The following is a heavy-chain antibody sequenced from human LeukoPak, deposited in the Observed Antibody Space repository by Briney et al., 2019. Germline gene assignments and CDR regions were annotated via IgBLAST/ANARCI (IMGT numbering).Heavy chain of an antibody. J-gene: IGHJ3*01. V-gene: IGHV3-53*01. CDR3: VRNAAMAADV. CDR2: IRGSGDTA. Sequence: GGSLRLSCAASGFTVSRNYMSWVRQAPGKGLEWVSVIRGSGDTALYADSVKGRFTISRDNFKNIVYLEMNSLRADDTAVYYCVRNAAMAADVWGQGTMVTVSS. CDR1: GFTVSRNY. D-gene: IGHD5-18*01.